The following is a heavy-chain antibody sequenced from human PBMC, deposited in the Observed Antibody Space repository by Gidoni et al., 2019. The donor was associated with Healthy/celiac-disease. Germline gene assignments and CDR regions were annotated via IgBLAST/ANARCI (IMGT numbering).Heavy chain of an antibody. J-gene: IGHJ6*02. CDR1: GFTFSRYG. V-gene: IGHV3-30*02. Sequence: QVQLVESGGGVVQPGGSLRLSCAASGFTFSRYGMHWVRQAPGKGLEWVAFIQFDGSNKYYADSVKGRFSISRDNSKNTLYLQMISLRAEDTAVYYCAKDERAPAAIGYYYYYGMDVWGQGTTVTVSS. CDR3: AKDERAPAAIGYYYYYGMDV. CDR2: IQFDGSNK. D-gene: IGHD2-2*01.